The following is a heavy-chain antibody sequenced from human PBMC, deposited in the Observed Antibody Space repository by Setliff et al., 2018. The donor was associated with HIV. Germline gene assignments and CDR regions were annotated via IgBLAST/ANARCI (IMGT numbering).Heavy chain of an antibody. J-gene: IGHJ4*01. Sequence: SETLSLTCGVSGYSISSGYFWGWIRQPPGKGLEWIGSIYHSGAPYYNPSLKSRVTISIDTSKSQFSLKLTSVTAADTAVYFCARDPHYFDTSGYYSYFYFDYWGHGTLVTVSS. CDR3: ARDPHYFDTSGYYSYFYFDY. D-gene: IGHD3-22*01. CDR1: GYSISSGYF. CDR2: IYHSGAP. V-gene: IGHV4-38-2*02.